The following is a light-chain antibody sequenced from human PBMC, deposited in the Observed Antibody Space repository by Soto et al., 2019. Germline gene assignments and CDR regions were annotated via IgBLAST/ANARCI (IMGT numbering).Light chain of an antibody. J-gene: IGLJ2*01. CDR2: EVS. Sequence: SVLTQPASVSGSPGQSITISCTGTSSDIGGYNYVSWYQQHPGKAPKLMIYEVSNRPPGVSNRFSGSKSGNTASLTISGLQAEDEADYYCSSYTSSNTLVFGGGTKVTVL. CDR3: SSYTSSNTLV. CDR1: SSDIGGYNY. V-gene: IGLV2-14*01.